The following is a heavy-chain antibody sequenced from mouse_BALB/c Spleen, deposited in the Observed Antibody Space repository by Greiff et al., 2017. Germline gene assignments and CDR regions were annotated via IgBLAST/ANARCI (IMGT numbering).Heavy chain of an antibody. CDR1: GFSLTGYG. CDR2: IWGDGST. V-gene: IGHV2-6-7*01. J-gene: IGHJ2*01. CDR3: ARYYRYDGYFDY. D-gene: IGHD2-14*01. Sequence: VQRVESGPGLVAPSQSLSITCTVSGFSLTGYGVNWVRQPPGKGLEWLGMIWGDGSTDYNSALKSRLSISKDNSKSQVFLKMNSLQTDDTARYYCARYYRYDGYFDYWGQGTTLTVSS.